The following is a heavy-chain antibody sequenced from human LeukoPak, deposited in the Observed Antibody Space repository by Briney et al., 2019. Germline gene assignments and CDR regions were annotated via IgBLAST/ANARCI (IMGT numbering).Heavy chain of an antibody. J-gene: IGHJ3*01. CDR3: ARGRPSSYRFWSAYYSHSHIDF. D-gene: IGHD3-3*01. Sequence: SETLSLTCAVYGGSFSGYYWSWIRQPPGKGLEWIGEINHSGSTNYNPSLKSRLTISVDTSKNQFSLELTSVTAADTAVYYCARGRPSSYRFWSAYYSHSHIDFWGQGTMVTVSS. V-gene: IGHV4-34*01. CDR1: GGSFSGYY. CDR2: INHSGST.